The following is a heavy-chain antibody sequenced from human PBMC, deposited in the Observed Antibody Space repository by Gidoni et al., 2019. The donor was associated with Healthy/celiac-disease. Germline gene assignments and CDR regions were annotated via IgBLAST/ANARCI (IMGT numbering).Heavy chain of an antibody. D-gene: IGHD3-16*01. J-gene: IGHJ4*02. CDR2: ISSSSSTI. Sequence: EVQLVEVGGGLVQTGGTLRLSCAASGFTFSTYSMNWVRQSPGKGLEWVSYISSSSSTIYYADSVTGRFTISRHNAKSSLYLQMNSLRAEDTAVYFCARRGGIDYWGQGTLVTVSS. V-gene: IGHV3-48*01. CDR1: GFTFSTYS. CDR3: ARRGGIDY.